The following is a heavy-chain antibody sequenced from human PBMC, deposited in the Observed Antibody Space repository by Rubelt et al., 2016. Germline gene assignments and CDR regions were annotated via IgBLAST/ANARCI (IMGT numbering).Heavy chain of an antibody. CDR1: GGSISGYY. CDR2: INPSGNT. D-gene: IGHD2-15*01. Sequence: QVHLQQWGAGLLKPSETLSLTCAVYGGSISGYYWSWIRQPPGKGLEWIGEINPSGNTDYNPSLKSRVTISAETSKNQPSRKLSFCTAADTAVYYCAKELCSGGNCYLGYWGQGTRVTVSS. V-gene: IGHV4-34*01. CDR3: AKELCSGGNCYLGY. J-gene: IGHJ4*02.